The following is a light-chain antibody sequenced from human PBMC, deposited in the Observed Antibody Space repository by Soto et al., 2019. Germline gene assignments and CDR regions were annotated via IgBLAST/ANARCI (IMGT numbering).Light chain of an antibody. V-gene: IGKV3-20*01. CDR2: GTS. Sequence: EIVLTQSPGTLSLSPGERATLSCRASQTVSSSYVAWYQQKPGQAPRLLMYGTSTRATGIPDRFSGSGSGTDFCLTISRLEPEDFAVYYCHQYGGSPTWTFGQGTKVENK. CDR1: QTVSSSY. CDR3: HQYGGSPTWT. J-gene: IGKJ1*01.